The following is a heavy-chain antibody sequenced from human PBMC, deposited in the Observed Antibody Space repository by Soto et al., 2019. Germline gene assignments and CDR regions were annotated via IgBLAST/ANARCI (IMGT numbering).Heavy chain of an antibody. CDR2: FGMDGTST. V-gene: IGHV3-33*01. CDR3: ARDGTPQVFMEKGHYNYYSGMDA. J-gene: IGHJ6*02. D-gene: IGHD3-3*01. CDR1: GFSFIFNG. Sequence: QMQLEESGGGGVRPGGSWGFSFGRSGFSFIFNGLHWFGKPPARGWGWVDLFGMDGTSTLYADSVKGRFTISRDNSRGTLFLRMNSLRAEDTAVYYCARDGTPQVFMEKGHYNYYSGMDAWGQGTTVLVSS.